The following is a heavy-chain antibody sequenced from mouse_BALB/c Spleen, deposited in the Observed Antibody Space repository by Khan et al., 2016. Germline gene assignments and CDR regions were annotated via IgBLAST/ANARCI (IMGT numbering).Heavy chain of an antibody. CDR2: INPSTGYT. J-gene: IGHJ2*01. CDR3: ARKVAHFDY. D-gene: IGHD1-1*02. Sequence: QVRLQQSGAELAKPGASVKMSCKASGYTFTSYWMHWVKQRPGQGLEWIGYINPSTGYTEYNQKFKDKATLTADKSSSTAYMQLSSLTSEDSAVYYCARKVAHFDYWGQGTTLTVSS. V-gene: IGHV1-7*01. CDR1: GYTFTSYW.